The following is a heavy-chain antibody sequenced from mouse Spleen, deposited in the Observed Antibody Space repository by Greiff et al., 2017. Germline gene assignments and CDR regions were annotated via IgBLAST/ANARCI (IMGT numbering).Heavy chain of an antibody. Sequence: EVQLQQSGPELVKPGASVKISCKASGYTFTDYYMNWVKQSHGKSLEWIGDINPNNGGTSYNQKFKGKATLTVDKSSSTAYMELRSLTSEDSAVYYCARDDGYGDYWGQGTTLTVSS. CDR1: GYTFTDYY. D-gene: IGHD2-3*01. V-gene: IGHV1-26*01. J-gene: IGHJ2*01. CDR2: INPNNGGT. CDR3: ARDDGYGDY.